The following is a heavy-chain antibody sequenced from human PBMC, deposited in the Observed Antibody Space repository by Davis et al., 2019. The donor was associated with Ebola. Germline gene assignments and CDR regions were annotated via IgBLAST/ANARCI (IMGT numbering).Heavy chain of an antibody. CDR1: GFTFSTYA. Sequence: GESLKISCAGPGFTFSTYAMTWVRQAPGKGLEWVSRISGSGGDPHYADSVKGRFTISRDNAKNTLYLQMNSLRAEDTAVYYCARGATVTTTPLDYWGQGTLVTVSS. CDR3: ARGATVTTTPLDY. D-gene: IGHD4-11*01. V-gene: IGHV3-23*01. CDR2: ISGSGGDP. J-gene: IGHJ4*02.